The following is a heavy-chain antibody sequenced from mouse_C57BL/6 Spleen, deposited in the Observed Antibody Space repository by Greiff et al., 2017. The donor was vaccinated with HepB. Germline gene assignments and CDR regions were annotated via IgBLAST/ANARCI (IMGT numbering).Heavy chain of an antibody. CDR3: ARYSNYQAWFAY. Sequence: VQLQQSGAELVRPGSSVKLSCKASGYTFTSYWIHWVKQRPIQGLEWIGNIDPSDSETHYNQKFKDKATLTVDKSSSTAYMQLSSLTSEDSAVYYCARYSNYQAWFAYWGQGTLVTVSA. CDR2: IDPSDSET. D-gene: IGHD2-5*01. V-gene: IGHV1-52*01. CDR1: GYTFTSYW. J-gene: IGHJ3*01.